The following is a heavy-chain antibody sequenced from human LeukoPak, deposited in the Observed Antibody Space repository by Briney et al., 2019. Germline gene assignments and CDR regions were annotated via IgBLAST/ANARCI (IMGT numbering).Heavy chain of an antibody. CDR1: GGSISSGSYY. V-gene: IGHV4-61*02. CDR2: IYTSGST. CDR3: ARDTTVRGVIMYNWFDP. D-gene: IGHD3-10*01. J-gene: IGHJ5*02. Sequence: SETLSLTCTVSGGSISSGSYYWSWIRQPAGKGLEWIGRIYTSGSTNYNPSLKSRVTISVDTSKNQFSLKLSSVTAADTAVYYCARDTTVRGVIMYNWFDPWGQGTLVTVSS.